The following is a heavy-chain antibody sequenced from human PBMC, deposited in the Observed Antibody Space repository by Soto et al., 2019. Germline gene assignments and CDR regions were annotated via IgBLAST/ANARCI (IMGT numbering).Heavy chain of an antibody. V-gene: IGHV4-4*07. CDR3: VRDGTKTLRDWFDP. CDR1: GAAISGFY. Sequence: PSETLSLTCTVSGAAISGFYWSWIRKSAGKGLEWIGRIYATGATDYNPSLKSRVMMSVDTSKKQFSLKLRSVTAADTAVYYCVRDGTKTLRDWFDPWGQGISVTVSS. J-gene: IGHJ5*02. D-gene: IGHD1-1*01. CDR2: IYATGAT.